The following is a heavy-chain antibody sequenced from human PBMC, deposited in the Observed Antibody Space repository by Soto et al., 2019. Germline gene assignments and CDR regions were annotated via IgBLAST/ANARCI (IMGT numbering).Heavy chain of an antibody. Sequence: GESLKISCKGSGYSFTSYWIGWVRQMPGKGLEWMGIIYPGDSDTRYSPSFQGQVTISADKSISTAYLQWSSLKASDTAMYYCTVSGDPYYYGMDVWGQGTTVTGLL. CDR3: TVSGDPYYYGMDV. CDR1: GYSFTSYW. V-gene: IGHV5-51*01. D-gene: IGHD7-27*01. CDR2: IYPGDSDT. J-gene: IGHJ6*02.